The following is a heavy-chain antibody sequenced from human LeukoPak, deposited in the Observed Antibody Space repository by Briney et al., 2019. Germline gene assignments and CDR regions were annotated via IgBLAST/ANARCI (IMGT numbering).Heavy chain of an antibody. V-gene: IGHV4-61*02. Sequence: SETLSLTCTFSGDSMSSGIYYWSWIRQPAGKGLEWIGRVYSSGGTKYSPSLNSRVTISVDTSKNQFSLRLKSVAAADTAVYYCARAERGTDAFDIWGRGTLVVVSS. CDR1: GDSMSSGIYY. CDR3: ARAERGTDAFDI. CDR2: VYSSGGT. D-gene: IGHD1-26*01. J-gene: IGHJ3*02.